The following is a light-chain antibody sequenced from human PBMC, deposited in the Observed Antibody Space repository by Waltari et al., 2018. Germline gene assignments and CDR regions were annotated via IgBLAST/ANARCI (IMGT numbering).Light chain of an antibody. CDR3: QQYDNWPLT. V-gene: IGKV3-15*01. CDR2: AAS. Sequence: ETVMTQSPATLSVSPGERVTLSCRASQSVSSNVAWYQQRPGRAPRLLFYAASTRATGLAARFSDSGSGTQFTLTISSLQSEDFAVYFCQQYDNWPLTFGQGTKLEIK. J-gene: IGKJ2*01. CDR1: QSVSSN.